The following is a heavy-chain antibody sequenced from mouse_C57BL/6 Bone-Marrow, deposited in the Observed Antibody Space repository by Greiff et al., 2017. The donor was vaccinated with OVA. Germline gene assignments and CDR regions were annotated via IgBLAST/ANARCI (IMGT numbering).Heavy chain of an antibody. V-gene: IGHV1-85*01. D-gene: IGHD3-2*02. CDR1: GYTFTSYD. J-gene: IGHJ4*01. Sequence: VHLVESGPELVKPGASVKLSCKASGYTFTSYDINWVKQRPGQGLEWIGWIYPRDGSTKYNEKFKGKATLPVDTSSSTAYMELHSLTSEDSAVYFCARDSSGKYYYAMDYWGQGTSVTVSS. CDR2: IYPRDGST. CDR3: ARDSSGKYYYAMDY.